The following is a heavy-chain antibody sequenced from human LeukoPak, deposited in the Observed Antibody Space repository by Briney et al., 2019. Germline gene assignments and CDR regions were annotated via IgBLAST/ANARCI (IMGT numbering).Heavy chain of an antibody. V-gene: IGHV3-11*01. CDR3: ARASGYSSSWNRCYYYGMDV. CDR1: GFTFSDYY. D-gene: IGHD6-13*01. Sequence: GGSLRLSCAASGFTFSDYYMSWIRQAPGKGLEWVSYISSSGSTIYYADSVKGRFTISRDNAKNSLYLQMNSLRAEDTAVYYCARASGYSSSWNRCYYYGMDVWGQGTTVTVSS. CDR2: ISSSGSTI. J-gene: IGHJ6*02.